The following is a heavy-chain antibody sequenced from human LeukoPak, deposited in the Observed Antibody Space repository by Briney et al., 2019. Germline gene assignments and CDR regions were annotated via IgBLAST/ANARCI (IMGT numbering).Heavy chain of an antibody. V-gene: IGHV3-30*18. CDR2: ISYDGSNK. CDR1: GFTFSSYG. D-gene: IGHD6-19*01. Sequence: GGSLRLSCAASGFTFSSYGMHWVRQAPGKGLEWVAVISYDGSNKYYADSAKGRFTISRDNSKNTLYLQMNSLRAEDTAVYYCAKDRYSSGWLPDYWGQGTLVTVSS. J-gene: IGHJ4*02. CDR3: AKDRYSSGWLPDY.